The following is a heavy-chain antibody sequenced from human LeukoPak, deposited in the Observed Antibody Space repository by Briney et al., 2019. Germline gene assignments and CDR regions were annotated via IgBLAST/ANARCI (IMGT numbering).Heavy chain of an antibody. Sequence: ASVKVSCKASGYTFTSYAMHWVRQAPGQRLEWMGWINAGNGNTKYSQKLQGRVTITRDTSASTAYMELSSLRSEDTAVYYCARDLSWTALNAFDIWGQGTMVTVSS. V-gene: IGHV1-3*01. D-gene: IGHD6-13*01. J-gene: IGHJ3*02. CDR3: ARDLSWTALNAFDI. CDR1: GYTFTSYA. CDR2: INAGNGNT.